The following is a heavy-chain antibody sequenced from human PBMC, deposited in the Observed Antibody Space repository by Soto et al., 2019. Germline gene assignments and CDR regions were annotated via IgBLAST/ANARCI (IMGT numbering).Heavy chain of an antibody. J-gene: IGHJ5*02. Sequence: GGSLRLSCAASGFTFSSYSMNWVRQAPGKGLEWVSYISSSSSTIYYADSVKGRFTISRDNAKNSLYLQMNSLRAEDTAVYYCARLPEGPGANWFDPWGQGTLVTVS. V-gene: IGHV3-48*01. CDR1: GFTFSSYS. CDR2: ISSSSSTI. CDR3: ARLPEGPGANWFDP.